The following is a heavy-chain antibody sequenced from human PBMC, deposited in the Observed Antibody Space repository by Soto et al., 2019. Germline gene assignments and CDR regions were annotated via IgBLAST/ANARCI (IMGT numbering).Heavy chain of an antibody. V-gene: IGHV4-59*01. CDR1: GGSISSYY. CDR3: ARATIVVVPAAIVRPGWFDP. Sequence: SETLSLTCTVSGGSISSYYWSWIRQPPGKGLEWIGYIYYSGSTNYNPSLKSRVTISVDTSKNQFSLKLSSVTAADTAVYYCARATIVVVPAAIVRPGWFDPWGQGTLVTVSS. D-gene: IGHD2-2*02. CDR2: IYYSGST. J-gene: IGHJ5*02.